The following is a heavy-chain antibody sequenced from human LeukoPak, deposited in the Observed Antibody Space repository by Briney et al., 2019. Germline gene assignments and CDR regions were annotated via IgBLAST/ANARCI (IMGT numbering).Heavy chain of an antibody. CDR3: ARGLHTYYYGSGSRPRHDGMDV. J-gene: IGHJ6*02. CDR2: VYDSGST. Sequence: SETLSLTCTVSGGSISSSNYYWGWIRQPPGKELEWIGSVYDSGSTYYNPSLKSRVTISVDTSNNQFSLKLSSVTAADTAVYYCARGLHTYYYGSGSRPRHDGMDVWGQGTTVTVSS. CDR1: GGSISSSNYY. V-gene: IGHV4-39*01. D-gene: IGHD3-10*01.